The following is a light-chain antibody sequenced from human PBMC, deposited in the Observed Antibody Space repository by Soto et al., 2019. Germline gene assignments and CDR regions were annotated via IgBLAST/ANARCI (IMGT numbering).Light chain of an antibody. Sequence: SVLTLPPPTAGTPGQKVPIYCSVSSSNIGSNYVYWYQQLPGTAPKRLIYRNNQRPSGVPDRFSGSKSGTSASLAISGLRSEDEADYYCAAWDDSLSANYVFGTGTKVTVL. V-gene: IGLV1-47*01. J-gene: IGLJ1*01. CDR2: RNN. CDR3: AAWDDSLSANYV. CDR1: SSNIGSNY.